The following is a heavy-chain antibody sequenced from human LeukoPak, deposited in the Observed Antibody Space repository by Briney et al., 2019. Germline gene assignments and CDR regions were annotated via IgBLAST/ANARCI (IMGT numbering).Heavy chain of an antibody. V-gene: IGHV3-23*01. D-gene: IGHD2-2*01. CDR1: GFTFSSYG. Sequence: PGGSLRLSCAASGFTFSSYGMSWVRQAPGKGLEWVSAISGSGDSTYYADSVKGRFTISRDNARNSLYLQMNSLRDDDTSVYFCARDASALYWGRGTLVTVSS. CDR3: ARDASALY. J-gene: IGHJ4*02. CDR2: ISGSGDST.